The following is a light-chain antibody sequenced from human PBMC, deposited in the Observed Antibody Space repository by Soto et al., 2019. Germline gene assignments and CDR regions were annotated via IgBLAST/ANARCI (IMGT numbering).Light chain of an antibody. CDR3: QAWESSTVV. J-gene: IGLJ2*01. CDR1: KLGDKY. Sequence: YELTQPPSISVSPGQTASITCSGDKLGDKYASWYQQKPGQSPVLVIYQDSKRPSGIPERFSGSNSGNTATLTISGTQAMDESDYYCQAWESSTVVFGGGTKLTVL. V-gene: IGLV3-1*01. CDR2: QDS.